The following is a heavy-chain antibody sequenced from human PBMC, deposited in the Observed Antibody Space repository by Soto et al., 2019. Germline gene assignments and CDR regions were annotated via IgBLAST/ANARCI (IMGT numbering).Heavy chain of an antibody. D-gene: IGHD6-19*01. CDR2: IYYSGST. V-gene: IGHV4-59*11. Sequence: PSETLCLTCTVSGGSLISHYWTWIRQPPGKGLEWIGYIYYSGSTNYNPSLKSRVTMSVDTSKNQFSLNLASVTAADTALYYCARGGWSLDLWGQGTLVTVSS. J-gene: IGHJ5*02. CDR1: GGSLISHY. CDR3: ARGGWSLDL.